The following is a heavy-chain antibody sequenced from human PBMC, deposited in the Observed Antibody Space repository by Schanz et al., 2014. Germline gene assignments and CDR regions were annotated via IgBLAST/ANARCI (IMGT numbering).Heavy chain of an antibody. D-gene: IGHD4-17*01. CDR3: ARKMKLGVYGGKGHDSLDI. CDR1: GFTFRSHW. J-gene: IGHJ3*02. Sequence: VQLVESGGGLVQPGGSLRLSCAASGFTFRSHWMHWVRQDPGKGLVWVARINSVGSNTDYADSVTGRFTISRDNAKNTLYLQMNTLRAEDTAVYYCARKMKLGVYGGKGHDSLDIWGQGTMVTVSS. V-gene: IGHV3-74*02. CDR2: INSVGSNT.